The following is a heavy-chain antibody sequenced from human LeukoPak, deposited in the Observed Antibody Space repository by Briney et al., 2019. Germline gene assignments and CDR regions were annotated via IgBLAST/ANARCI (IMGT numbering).Heavy chain of an antibody. CDR1: GLTFSSYS. CDR3: ARDRSTNSYAEYFFDY. D-gene: IGHD5-18*01. V-gene: IGHV3-21*01. Sequence: PGGSLRLSCAASGLTFSSYSMNWVRQAPGKGLEWVSSISAISTYIYYADSVKGRFSIYRDNAKNSLFLQMISPRAEHTALYYCARDRSTNSYAEYFFDYWGQGTLVTVSS. CDR2: ISAISTYI. J-gene: IGHJ4*02.